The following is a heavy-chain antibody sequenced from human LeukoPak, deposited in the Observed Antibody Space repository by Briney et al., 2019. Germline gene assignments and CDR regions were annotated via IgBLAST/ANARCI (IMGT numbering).Heavy chain of an antibody. CDR1: GFTFSSYS. Sequence: GGSLRLSCAASGFTFSSYSMNWVRQVPGKGLEWVSYISSSSSTIYYADSVKGRFTISRDNAKNSLYLQMNSLRAEDTAVYYCAKSTSGRYFDYWGQGTLVTVSS. CDR2: ISSSSSTI. J-gene: IGHJ4*02. CDR3: AKSTSGRYFDY. D-gene: IGHD5-12*01. V-gene: IGHV3-48*01.